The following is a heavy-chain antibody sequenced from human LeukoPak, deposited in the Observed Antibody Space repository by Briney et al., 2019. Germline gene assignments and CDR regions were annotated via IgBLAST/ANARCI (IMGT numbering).Heavy chain of an antibody. D-gene: IGHD6-19*01. CDR3: ASKAVAGTFDWFDP. J-gene: IGHJ5*02. CDR1: GYTFTCYY. V-gene: IGHV1-2*02. Sequence: ASVQLSFKASGYTFTCYYMHWVRPAPGQGLEWMGWINPNSGGTNYAQKFQGRVTMTRDTSISTAYMELSRLRSDDPAVYYCASKAVAGTFDWFDPWGQGTLVTVSS. CDR2: INPNSGGT.